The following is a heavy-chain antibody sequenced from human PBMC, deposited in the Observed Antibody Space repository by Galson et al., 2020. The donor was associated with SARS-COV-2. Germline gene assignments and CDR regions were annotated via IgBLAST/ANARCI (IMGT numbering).Heavy chain of an antibody. V-gene: IGHV3-9*01. CDR3: VKDIQCVGSTQCDVFDI. J-gene: IGHJ3*02. Sequence: GGSLRLSCAVSGFTFDDYAMHWVRQAPGKGLEWVSGISRNSGNIGYADSVKGRFTISRENAKNSLYLQMNSLRAEDTALYYCVKDIQCVGSTQCDVFDIWCQGTMVTVSS. D-gene: IGHD1-26*01. CDR2: ISRNSGNI. CDR1: GFTFDDYA.